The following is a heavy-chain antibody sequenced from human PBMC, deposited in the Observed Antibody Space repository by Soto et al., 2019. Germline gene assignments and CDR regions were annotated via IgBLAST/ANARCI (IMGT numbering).Heavy chain of an antibody. V-gene: IGHV3-33*01. CDR1: GFSFSFYG. CDR3: ARAGTPQRCIEKNYYNYNSGMDA. Sequence: QMQLVESGGGVVQPGGSLRLSCGSSGFSFSFYGMHWVRQAPGKGLEWVAFIWYDGTSKFYADSVKGRFTISRDNSKTTLFMDMKSLRAEDTAVYYCARAGTPQRCIEKNYYNYNSGMDAWGQGTTVLVSS. CDR2: IWYDGTSK. J-gene: IGHJ6*02. D-gene: IGHD6-13*01.